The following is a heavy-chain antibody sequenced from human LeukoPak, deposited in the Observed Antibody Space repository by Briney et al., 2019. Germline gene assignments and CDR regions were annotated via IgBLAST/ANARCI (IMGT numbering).Heavy chain of an antibody. V-gene: IGHV1-18*01. CDR3: ARGFGGGQQLVLLF. CDR2: ISAYSGNT. D-gene: IGHD6-13*01. Sequence: EASVKVSCKASGYTFTSYGISWVRQAPGQGLEWMGWISAYSGNTNYAQKVQGRVTMTTDTSTSTAYMELRSLRSDDTAVYYCARGFGGGQQLVLLFWGQGTLVTVSS. CDR1: GYTFTSYG. J-gene: IGHJ4*02.